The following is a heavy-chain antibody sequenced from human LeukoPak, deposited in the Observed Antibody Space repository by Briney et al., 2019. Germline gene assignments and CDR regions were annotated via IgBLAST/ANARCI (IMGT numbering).Heavy chain of an antibody. V-gene: IGHV4-39*07. D-gene: IGHD6-19*01. Sequence: SETLSLTCTVSGGSISSSSYYWGWIRQPPGKGLEWIGSIYYSGSTYYNPSLKSRVTISVDTSKNQFSLKLSSVTAADTAVYYCAREWGGPGYSSGWYGPFDYWGQGTLVTVSS. CDR3: AREWGGPGYSSGWYGPFDY. J-gene: IGHJ4*02. CDR2: IYYSGST. CDR1: GGSISSSSYY.